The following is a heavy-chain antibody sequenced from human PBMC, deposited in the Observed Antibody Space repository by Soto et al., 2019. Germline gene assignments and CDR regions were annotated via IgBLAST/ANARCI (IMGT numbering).Heavy chain of an antibody. Sequence: QVQLVESGGGVVQPGRSLRLSCAASGFTFSSYAMHWVGQAPGKGLEWGAVISYDGSNKYYADSVKGRFTISRDNSKNTLYLQMNSLRAEDTAVYYCARALPDSGQYYYYYGMDVWGQGTTVTVSS. D-gene: IGHD1-26*01. V-gene: IGHV3-30-3*01. CDR3: ARALPDSGQYYYYYGMDV. CDR2: ISYDGSNK. J-gene: IGHJ6*02. CDR1: GFTFSSYA.